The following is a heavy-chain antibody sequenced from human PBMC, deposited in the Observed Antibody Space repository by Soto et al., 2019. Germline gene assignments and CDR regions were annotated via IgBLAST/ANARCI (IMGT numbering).Heavy chain of an antibody. J-gene: IGHJ6*02. CDR1: GYSFTSYC. CDR3: ASILPFGSDYYYGMDV. CDR2: IYPCDSDT. D-gene: IGHD2-15*01. V-gene: IGHV5-51*01. Sequence: GESLKISCKGSGYSFTSYCIGWVRQMPWKGLEWMGIIYPCDSDTRYSPSFQGQVTISADKSISTAYLQWSSLKASDTAMYYCASILPFGSDYYYGMDVWGQGTTVTVSS.